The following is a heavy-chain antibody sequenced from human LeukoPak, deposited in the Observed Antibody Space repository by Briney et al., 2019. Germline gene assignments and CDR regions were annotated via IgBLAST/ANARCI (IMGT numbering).Heavy chain of an antibody. J-gene: IGHJ3*02. V-gene: IGHV1-46*01. Sequence: GASVKVSCKASGYTFTRHYMNWVRQAPGQGLEWMGKINPGSGATGYAQKFQGRVTMTRDTSTSTVYMELTSLRSADTAVYCARDGLYCTNGVCSSDIWGQGTLVTVSS. D-gene: IGHD2-8*01. CDR1: GYTFTRHY. CDR3: ARDGLYCTNGVCSSDI. CDR2: INPGSGAT.